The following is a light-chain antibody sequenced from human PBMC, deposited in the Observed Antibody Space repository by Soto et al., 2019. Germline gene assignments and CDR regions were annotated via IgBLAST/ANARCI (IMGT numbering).Light chain of an antibody. V-gene: IGKV3-11*01. J-gene: IGKJ5*01. Sequence: EIVLTQSPATLSLSPGERATLSFRASQYITIYLAWYQQKPGQAPRLLIYDAPNRATGIPARFSGSGSGTDFTLTISSLEPDDFAVYYCQQRADWPITFGQGTRLEI. CDR3: QQRADWPIT. CDR2: DAP. CDR1: QYITIY.